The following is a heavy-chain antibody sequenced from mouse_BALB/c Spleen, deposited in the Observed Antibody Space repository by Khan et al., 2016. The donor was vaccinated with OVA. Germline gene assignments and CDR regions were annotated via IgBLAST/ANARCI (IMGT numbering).Heavy chain of an antibody. Sequence: EVELVESGPELVKPGASVRMSCKASGYTFTSYVMHWVKQKPGQGLEWIGYIYPYNDDTKYNEKFKGKATLTSDKSSSTAYMELSSLTSEDSAVYYCAKNYRYDVYFDYWGQGTTLTVSS. D-gene: IGHD2-14*01. V-gene: IGHV1S136*01. CDR2: IYPYNDDT. CDR3: AKNYRYDVYFDY. J-gene: IGHJ2*01. CDR1: GYTFTSYV.